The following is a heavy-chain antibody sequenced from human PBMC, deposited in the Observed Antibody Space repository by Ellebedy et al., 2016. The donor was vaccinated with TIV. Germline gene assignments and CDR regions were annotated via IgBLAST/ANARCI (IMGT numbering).Heavy chain of an antibody. CDR1: GFTFSSYS. J-gene: IGHJ3*02. CDR2: ISGPGSVT. V-gene: IGHV3-21*01. CDR3: AAAAGAGDDAFDI. Sequence: GESLKISXAASGFTFSSYSMNWVRQAPGKGLEWVSTISGPGSVTYYADSVKGRFTISRDKAKNSLYLQMNSLRAEDTAVYYCAAAAGAGDDAFDIWGQGTMVTVSS. D-gene: IGHD6-13*01.